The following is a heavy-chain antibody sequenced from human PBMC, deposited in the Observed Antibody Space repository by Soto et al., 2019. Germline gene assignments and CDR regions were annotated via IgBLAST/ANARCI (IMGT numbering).Heavy chain of an antibody. V-gene: IGHV1-18*01. D-gene: IGHD6-6*01. CDR3: ASATSIAIGLRK. J-gene: IGHJ4*02. CDR2: SSALNGYT. CDR1: GFTFTTHG. Sequence: QVQVVQSGNEVKKPGASVKVSCKASGFTFTTHGFTWVRQAPGQGLEWMGWSSALNGYTNYAQNFQGRLTITTDSSTSTAYLELRSLRSDDTAVYYCASATSIAIGLRKWCQGTLVTVSS.